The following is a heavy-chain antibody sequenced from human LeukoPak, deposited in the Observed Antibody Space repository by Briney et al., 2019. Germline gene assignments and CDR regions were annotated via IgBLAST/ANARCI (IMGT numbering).Heavy chain of an antibody. Sequence: GGSLRLSCAASGFTFSSYGMSWVRQAPGKGLEWVSSITVSGDGSTYVDSVKGRFTISRDNSKNTLYLQMNSLRAEDTAVYYCAKPYSGTILTGWFDPWGQGTLVTVSS. J-gene: IGHJ5*02. CDR2: ITVSGDGS. V-gene: IGHV3-23*01. D-gene: IGHD3-9*01. CDR3: AKPYSGTILTGWFDP. CDR1: GFTFSSYG.